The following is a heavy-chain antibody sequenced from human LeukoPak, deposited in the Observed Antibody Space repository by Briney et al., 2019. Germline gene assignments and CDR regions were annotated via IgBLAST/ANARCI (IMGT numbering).Heavy chain of an antibody. J-gene: IGHJ5*02. CDR3: VLAVPNEVWFDP. V-gene: IGHV4-34*01. CDR2: INHSGST. Sequence: SETLSLTCAVYGGSFSGYYWSWIRQPPGKGLEWIGEINHSGSTYYNPSLKSRVTISVDRSKNQFSLKLSSVTAADTAVYYCVLAVPNEVWFDPWGQGTLVTVSS. CDR1: GGSFSGYY. D-gene: IGHD2-2*01.